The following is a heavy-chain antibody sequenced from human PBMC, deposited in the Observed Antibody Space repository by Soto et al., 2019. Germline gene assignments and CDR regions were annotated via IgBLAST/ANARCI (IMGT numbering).Heavy chain of an antibody. CDR1: GFTFSSET. J-gene: IGHJ4*02. CDR3: ATNEGFAY. V-gene: IGHV3-64*07. Sequence: EVQLMESGGGLVQPGGSLRLSCAASGFTFSSETMFWVRQAPGKGLEHITAISKNGDSTFYADSVKGRFTISRDNSKNTLYLQMGSLRAEDMAVYYCATNEGFAYWGQGTLVTVSS. CDR2: ISKNGDST.